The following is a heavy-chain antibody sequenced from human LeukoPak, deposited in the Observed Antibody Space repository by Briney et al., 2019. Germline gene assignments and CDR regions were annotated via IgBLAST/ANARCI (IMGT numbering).Heavy chain of an antibody. CDR3: ARDHHRRLYDSQARDTFDI. CDR2: ISSSSSTM. V-gene: IGHV3-48*01. Sequence: GGSLRLSCAASGFTFSSYSMNWVRQAPGKGQEWVSYISSSSSTMYYADSVKGRFSISRDNAKKSLYLQMNSLRAEDTAVYYCARDHHRRLYDSQARDTFDIWGQGTMVTVSS. D-gene: IGHD3-22*01. J-gene: IGHJ3*02. CDR1: GFTFSSYS.